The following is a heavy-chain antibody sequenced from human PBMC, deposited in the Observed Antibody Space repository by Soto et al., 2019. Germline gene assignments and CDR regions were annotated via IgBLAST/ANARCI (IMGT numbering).Heavy chain of an antibody. J-gene: IGHJ5*02. CDR2: IIPITGST. V-gene: IGHV1-69*13. CDR3: ARDRRGYYDSSGYYYVHWFDP. D-gene: IGHD3-22*01. CDR1: GYTFTSYY. Sequence: ASVKVSCKASGYTFTSYYIHWVRQAPGQGLEWMGGIIPITGSTNYAPKFQGSVTITADESTSTAYMELSSLRSEDTAVYYCARDRRGYYDSSGYYYVHWFDPWGQGTLVTVSS.